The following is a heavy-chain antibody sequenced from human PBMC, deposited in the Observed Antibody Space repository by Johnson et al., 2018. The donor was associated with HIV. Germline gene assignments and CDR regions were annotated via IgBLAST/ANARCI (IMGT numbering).Heavy chain of an antibody. CDR3: ARDLARRGGAAFDI. CDR2: IRYDGSNK. D-gene: IGHD1-26*01. J-gene: IGHJ3*02. Sequence: QVQLVESGGGLVQPGGSLRLSCAASGFTVSSHYMSWVRQAPGKGLEWVAFIRYDGSNKYYADSVKGRFTISRDNSNNTLHLQMNSLRPEDTAVYYCARDLARRGGAAFDIWGQGTMVTVSS. CDR1: GFTVSSHY. V-gene: IGHV3-30*02.